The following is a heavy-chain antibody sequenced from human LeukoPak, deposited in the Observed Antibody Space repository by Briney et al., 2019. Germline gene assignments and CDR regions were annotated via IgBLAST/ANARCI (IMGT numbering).Heavy chain of an antibody. J-gene: IGHJ5*02. CDR3: ARVAMPGGWFDP. V-gene: IGHV1-2*02. CDR2: INPNSGGT. D-gene: IGHD2-2*01. CDR1: GYTFTGYY. Sequence: EASVKVSCKASGYTFTGYYMHWVRQAPGQGLEWMGWINPNSGGTNYAQKFQGRVTMTRDTSISTAYMELSRLRSDDTAVYYCARVAMPGGWFDPWGQGTLVTVSS.